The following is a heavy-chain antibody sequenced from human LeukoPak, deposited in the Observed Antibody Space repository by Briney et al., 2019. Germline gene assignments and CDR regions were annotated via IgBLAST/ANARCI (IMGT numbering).Heavy chain of an antibody. CDR3: AKQTGYTNGRRYFDL. Sequence: GRSLRLSCAASGFSFSSYGMHWVRQAPGKGPERVGVIWHDGSEKYYGDSVKGRFTISRDNAKNTLHLQMNSLRVEDTAVYYCAKQTGYTNGRRYFDLWGRGTLVTVFS. D-gene: IGHD6-13*01. CDR2: IWHDGSEK. J-gene: IGHJ2*01. CDR1: GFSFSSYG. V-gene: IGHV3-33*06.